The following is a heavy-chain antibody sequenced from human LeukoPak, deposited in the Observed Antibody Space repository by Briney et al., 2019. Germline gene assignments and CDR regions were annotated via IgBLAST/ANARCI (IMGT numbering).Heavy chain of an antibody. V-gene: IGHV3-23*01. Sequence: PGGSLRLSCAASGFIFSSYAMSWVRQAPGKGLEWVSAISGSGGRTYYADSVKGRFTISRDNSKNTLYLQMNSLRADDTAVYYCAKDIFPGIAAAGTLWGQGTLVTVSS. CDR2: ISGSGGRT. D-gene: IGHD6-13*01. J-gene: IGHJ4*02. CDR3: AKDIFPGIAAAGTL. CDR1: GFIFSSYA.